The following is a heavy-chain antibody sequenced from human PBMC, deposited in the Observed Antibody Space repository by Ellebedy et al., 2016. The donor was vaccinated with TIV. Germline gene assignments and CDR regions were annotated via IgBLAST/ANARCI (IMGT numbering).Heavy chain of an antibody. CDR1: GYTFTSYG. V-gene: IGHV1-18*01. D-gene: IGHD5-18*01. CDR3: ARVASGIQLPGSFDY. J-gene: IGHJ4*02. Sequence: ASVKVSCKASGYTFTSYGISWVRQAPGQGLEWMGWISAYNGNTNYAQKLQGRVTMTTDTSTSTAYMELRSLRSDDTAVYYCARVASGIQLPGSFDYWGQGTLVTVS. CDR2: ISAYNGNT.